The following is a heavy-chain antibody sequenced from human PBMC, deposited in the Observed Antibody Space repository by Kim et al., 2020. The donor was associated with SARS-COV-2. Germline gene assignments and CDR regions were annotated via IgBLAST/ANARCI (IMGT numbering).Heavy chain of an antibody. CDR3: AGNAVTDYWYFDL. Sequence: NPSLKSRVTISVDTSKNQFSLKLSSVTAADTAVYYCAGNAVTDYWYFDLWGRGTLVTVSS. J-gene: IGHJ2*01. D-gene: IGHD4-17*01. V-gene: IGHV4-34*01.